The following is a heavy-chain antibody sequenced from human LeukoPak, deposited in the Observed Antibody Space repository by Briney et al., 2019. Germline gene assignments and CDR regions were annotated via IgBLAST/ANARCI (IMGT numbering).Heavy chain of an antibody. J-gene: IGHJ4*02. CDR2: INHSGST. CDR1: GGSFSGYY. Sequence: SETLSLTCAVYGGSFSGYYWSWIRQPAGKGLEWIGEINHSGSTNYNPSLKSRVTISVDTSKNQFSLKLSSVTAADTAVYYCARGFRRVDYWGQGTLVTVSS. CDR3: ARGFRRVDY. V-gene: IGHV4-34*01.